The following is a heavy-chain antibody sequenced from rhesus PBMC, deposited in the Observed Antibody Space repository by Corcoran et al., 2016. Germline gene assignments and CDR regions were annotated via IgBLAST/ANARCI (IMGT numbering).Heavy chain of an antibody. CDR2: INSGGGST. CDR3: AKARGYSGYSSFDY. J-gene: IGHJ4*01. D-gene: IGHD5-42*01. Sequence: EVQLVESGGGLAKPGGSLRLSCAASGFTFSSYWMNWVRQAPGKGLEWVSAINSGGGSTYYADSVQGRFTISRDNSKNTLSLQMNSLRAEDTAVYYCAKARGYSGYSSFDYWGQGVLVTVSS. V-gene: IGHV3S25*01. CDR1: GFTFSSYW.